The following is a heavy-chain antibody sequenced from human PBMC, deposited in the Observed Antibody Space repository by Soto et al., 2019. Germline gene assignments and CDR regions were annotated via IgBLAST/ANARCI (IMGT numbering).Heavy chain of an antibody. Sequence: QVQLVQSGAEVKKPGASVKVSCKASGYTFTSYYIHCVRQAPGQGLEWMGIINPSSGSTNYAQKFPGRLTLTRDTSTTTVYMELSRLTSEDTAVYYCASAQGMAAAGRDPFDSWGQGALVTVSS. CDR2: INPSSGST. CDR3: ASAQGMAAAGRDPFDS. CDR1: GYTFTSYY. D-gene: IGHD6-13*01. V-gene: IGHV1-46*03. J-gene: IGHJ4*02.